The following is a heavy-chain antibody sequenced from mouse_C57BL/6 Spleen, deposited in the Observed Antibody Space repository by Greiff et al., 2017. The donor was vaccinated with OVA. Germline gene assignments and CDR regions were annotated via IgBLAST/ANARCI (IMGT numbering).Heavy chain of an antibody. J-gene: IGHJ4*01. CDR3: TRWGLRYAMDY. V-gene: IGHV1-15*01. CDR2: IDPETGGT. Sequence: QVQLQQSGAELVRPGASVTLSCKASGYTFTDYEMHWVKQTPVHGLEWIGAIDPETGGTAYNQKFKGKAILTADKSASTAYMELRSLTSEDSAVYYCTRWGLRYAMDYWGQGTSVTVSS. CDR1: GYTFTDYE.